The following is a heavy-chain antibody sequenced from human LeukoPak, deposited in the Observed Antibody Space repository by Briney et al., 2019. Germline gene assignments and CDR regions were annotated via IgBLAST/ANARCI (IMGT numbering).Heavy chain of an antibody. CDR1: GGISHPYA. V-gene: IGHV1-69*01. Sequence: SVKVSCKASGGISHPYAFAWLRQAPGQGLEWMGGITPLVSTTVYARKLQGRVTFTADEATRTVYMELRSLNSNDTAIYYCARGNGTYTPSDHWGQGTLVTVSS. CDR2: ITPLVSTT. J-gene: IGHJ4*02. D-gene: IGHD1-26*01. CDR3: ARGNGTYTPSDH.